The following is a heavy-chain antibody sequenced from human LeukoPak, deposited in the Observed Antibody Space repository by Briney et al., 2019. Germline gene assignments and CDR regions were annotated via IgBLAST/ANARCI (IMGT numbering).Heavy chain of an antibody. D-gene: IGHD3-10*01. V-gene: IGHV1-69*01. Sequence: SVKVSCKASGGTFSSYAISWVRQAPGQGLEWMGGIIPIFGTANYAQKFQGRVTITADESTSTAYMELSSLRSEDTAVYYCARSDYLNYYGSGSYSGYYFDYWGQGTLVTVSS. CDR3: ARSDYLNYYGSGSYSGYYFDY. J-gene: IGHJ4*02. CDR2: IIPIFGTA. CDR1: GGTFSSYA.